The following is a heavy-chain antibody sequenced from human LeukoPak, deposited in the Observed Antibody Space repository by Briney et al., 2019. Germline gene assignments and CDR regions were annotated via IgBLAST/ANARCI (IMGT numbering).Heavy chain of an antibody. CDR3: AKDLSTWFGELF. CDR1: GFTFSSYG. CDR2: ISYDGSHK. V-gene: IGHV3-30*18. J-gene: IGHJ4*02. D-gene: IGHD3-10*01. Sequence: GRSLRLSCAASGFTFSSYGMHWVRQAPGKGLEWVAVISYDGSHKYYADSVKGRFTISRDNSKNTLYLQMNSLRAEDTAVYYCAKDLSTWFGELFWGQGTLVTVSS.